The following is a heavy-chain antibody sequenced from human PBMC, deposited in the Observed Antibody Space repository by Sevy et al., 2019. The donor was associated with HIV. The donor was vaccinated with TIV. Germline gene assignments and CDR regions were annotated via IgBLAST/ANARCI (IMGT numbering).Heavy chain of an antibody. Sequence: GGSLRLSCGASGFTFSNYAMSWVRQAPGKGLEWVSSISGSGDNTYNEDSVKGRFTVSRDNAKNTRYLQMNSLRAEDTAVYYCAKDSGDDNYGLFDYWGQGTLVTVSS. J-gene: IGHJ4*02. D-gene: IGHD5-18*01. CDR2: ISGSGDNT. V-gene: IGHV3-23*01. CDR1: GFTFSNYA. CDR3: AKDSGDDNYGLFDY.